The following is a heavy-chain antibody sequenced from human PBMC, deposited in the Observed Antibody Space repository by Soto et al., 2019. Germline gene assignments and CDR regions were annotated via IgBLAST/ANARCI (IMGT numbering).Heavy chain of an antibody. V-gene: IGHV3-23*01. Sequence: GGSLRLSCAASGFAFSNYAMHWVRQAPGKGLEWVSSISTSIDATYYADSVKGRFTISRDDSKNALYLQMNSLRAEDSAVYYCAKDRTVAARNFDYWGQGTQVTVSS. CDR3: AKDRTVAARNFDY. J-gene: IGHJ4*02. CDR1: GFAFSNYA. D-gene: IGHD6-6*01. CDR2: ISTSIDAT.